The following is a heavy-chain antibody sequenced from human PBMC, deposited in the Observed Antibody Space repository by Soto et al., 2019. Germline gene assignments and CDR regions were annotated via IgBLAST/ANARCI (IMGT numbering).Heavy chain of an antibody. J-gene: IGHJ5*02. D-gene: IGHD6-13*01. CDR3: AHSRGGGAAAGYNWCDP. V-gene: IGHV2-5*02. CDR2: IYWDDDK. Sequence: QITLKESGPTLVKPTQTLTLTCTFSGFSLSTSGVGVGWIRQPPGKALEWLALIYWDDDKRYSPSLKSRLTITKDTSNNQVVLTVTNMDPVDTATYYCAHSRGGGAAAGYNWCDPWGKGTLVTVSS. CDR1: GFSLSTSGVG.